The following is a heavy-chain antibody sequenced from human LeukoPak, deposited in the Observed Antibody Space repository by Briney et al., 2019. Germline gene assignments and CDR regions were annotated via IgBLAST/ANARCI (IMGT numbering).Heavy chain of an antibody. CDR2: INNDGSSV. D-gene: IGHD1-7*01. V-gene: IGHV3-74*01. Sequence: GGSLRLSCAASGFMFSYDWMHWARHTSGKGLMWVSRINNDGSSVSYEDPVKGRFSISRDNAKNTLYLQMNSLRDEDTGVYYCVTNPIGGTNYWGQGTLVTVSS. J-gene: IGHJ4*02. CDR1: GFMFSYDW. CDR3: VTNPIGGTNY.